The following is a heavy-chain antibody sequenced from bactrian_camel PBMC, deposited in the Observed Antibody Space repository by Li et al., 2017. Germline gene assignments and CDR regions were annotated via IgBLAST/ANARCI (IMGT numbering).Heavy chain of an antibody. J-gene: IGHJ4*01. CDR1: GMTYISYC. D-gene: IGHD1*01. CDR2: IGSYGAT. CDR3: TAGRHNLGLCYLLPERFPD. V-gene: IGHV3S53*01. Sequence: VQLVESGGGSVQAGGSLRLSCAASGMTYISYCMGWFRQAPGKERERVASIGSYGATSLADSGKGRFTMFLDNAKTTVYLQMTNLTPEDTALYYCTAGRHNLGLCYLLPERFPDWGQGTQVTVS.